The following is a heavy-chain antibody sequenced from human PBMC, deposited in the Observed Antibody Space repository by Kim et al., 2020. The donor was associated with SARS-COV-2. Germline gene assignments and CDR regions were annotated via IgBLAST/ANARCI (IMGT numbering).Heavy chain of an antibody. J-gene: IGHJ5*02. D-gene: IGHD6-6*01. Sequence: SETLSLTCTVSGGSISSYYWSWIRQPPGKGLEWIGYIYYSGSTNYNPSLKSRVTISVDTSKNQFSLKLSSVTAADTAVYYCARVSIAAFGVDWFDPWGQGTLVTVSS. V-gene: IGHV4-59*13. CDR2: IYYSGST. CDR3: ARVSIAAFGVDWFDP. CDR1: GGSISSYY.